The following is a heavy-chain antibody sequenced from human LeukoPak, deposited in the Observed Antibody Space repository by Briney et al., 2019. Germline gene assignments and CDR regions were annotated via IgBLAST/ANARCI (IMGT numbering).Heavy chain of an antibody. D-gene: IGHD6-13*01. J-gene: IGHJ4*02. Sequence: GASVKVSCKASGYTFTNFGLTWVRQAPGQGLEWLGWISGYSGNANYAQKFQDRVVMTTDRSTGTAYMELRSARSDDTAVYYCARCYSSSWQRLDNWGQGTLVTVSS. CDR3: ARCYSSSWQRLDN. CDR1: GYTFTNFG. V-gene: IGHV1-18*01. CDR2: ISGYSGNA.